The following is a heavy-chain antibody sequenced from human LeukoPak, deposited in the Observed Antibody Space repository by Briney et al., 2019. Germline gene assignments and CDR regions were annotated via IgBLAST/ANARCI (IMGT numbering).Heavy chain of an antibody. CDR1: GFTFSSYW. V-gene: IGHV3-74*01. J-gene: IGHJ4*02. Sequence: GGSLRLSCAASGFTFSSYWMHWVRQAPGKGLVWVSRINSDGSSTRYADSVKGRFTISRDNAKNTLHLQMSSLRVEDTAVYYCARGGGQDLDYWGQGTLVTVSS. CDR2: INSDGSST. D-gene: IGHD2-15*01. CDR3: ARGGGQDLDY.